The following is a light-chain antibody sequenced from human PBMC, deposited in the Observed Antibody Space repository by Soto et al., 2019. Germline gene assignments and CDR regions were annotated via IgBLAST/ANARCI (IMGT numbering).Light chain of an antibody. CDR1: QEISNY. CDR2: DAS. CDR3: QQFYNLPYT. V-gene: IGKV1-33*01. Sequence: DIQMTQSPSSLSASVGDRVTITCQASQEISNYVNWYQQKPGKAPNLLVYDASNLQSGVPSRFSGSGSGTVFTFTISSLQPKDIATYFCQQFYNLPYTFGQGTKLQIK. J-gene: IGKJ2*01.